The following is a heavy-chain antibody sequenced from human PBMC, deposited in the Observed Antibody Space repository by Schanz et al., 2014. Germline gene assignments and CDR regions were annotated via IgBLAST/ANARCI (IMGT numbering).Heavy chain of an antibody. Sequence: QVHLVQSGAEVKKPGASVKVSCKASGYTFTRYYIHWVRQAPGQGLEWMGIITPSGGSTNYAQKLQGRVPMTTDTSTSTAYMELSSLRSEDTAVYYCARGYGDSPTDFWGQGTLVTVSS. CDR3: ARGYGDSPTDF. V-gene: IGHV1-46*01. J-gene: IGHJ4*02. D-gene: IGHD4-17*01. CDR2: ITPSGGST. CDR1: GYTFTRYY.